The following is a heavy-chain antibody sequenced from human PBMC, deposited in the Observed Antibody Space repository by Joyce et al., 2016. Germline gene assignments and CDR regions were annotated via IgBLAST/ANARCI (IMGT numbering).Heavy chain of an antibody. J-gene: IGHJ4*02. CDR2: TTYDGGNK. Sequence: QAQLVESGGGVVQPGRSLRLSCAASGCSFSSYAMHWVRQAPGKGLEWVAVTTYDGGNKNYIYSVKGQFTISRDNPRNMFYLQMNSLRPEDTAVYYCARSAAYCGGDCPLDHWGQGTLVTVSS. V-gene: IGHV3-30*03. CDR3: ARSAAYCGGDCPLDH. CDR1: GCSFSSYA. D-gene: IGHD2-21*02.